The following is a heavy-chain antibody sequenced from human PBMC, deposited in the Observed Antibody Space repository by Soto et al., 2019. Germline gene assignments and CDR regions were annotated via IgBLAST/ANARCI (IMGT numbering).Heavy chain of an antibody. Sequence: QVQLQQWGAGLLKPSETLSLTCAVYGGSFSGYYWSWIRQPPGKGLEWIGEINHSGSTNYNPSLKSRVTISVDTSKNQFSLKLSSVTAADTAVYYCASSGSGSYLPWFDPWGQGTLVTVSS. V-gene: IGHV4-34*01. D-gene: IGHD3-10*01. CDR1: GGSFSGYY. CDR3: ASSGSGSYLPWFDP. CDR2: INHSGST. J-gene: IGHJ5*02.